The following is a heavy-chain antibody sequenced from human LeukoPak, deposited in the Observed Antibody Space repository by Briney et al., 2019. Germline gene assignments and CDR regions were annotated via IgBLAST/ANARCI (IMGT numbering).Heavy chain of an antibody. CDR3: TTGGDN. CDR2: IKQDGSEK. Sequence: GRSLRLSCAASGFTFSDYWMSWVRQAPGKGLEWVAHIKQDGSEKYYVDSVKGRFTISRDSAKNSLYLQMNSLRGEDTAMYYCTTGGDNWGQGTLVTVSS. V-gene: IGHV3-7*01. CDR1: GFTFSDYW. D-gene: IGHD3-10*01. J-gene: IGHJ4*02.